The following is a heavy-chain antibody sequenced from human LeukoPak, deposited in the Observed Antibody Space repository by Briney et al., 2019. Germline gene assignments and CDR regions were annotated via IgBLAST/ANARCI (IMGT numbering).Heavy chain of an antibody. V-gene: IGHV3-23*01. J-gene: IGHJ5*02. CDR2: ISGSGGST. D-gene: IGHD3-10*01. CDR1: GFTFSSYA. CDR3: AKDQFGSGTMVRATNWFDP. Sequence: GGSLRLSCAASGFTFSSYAMSWVRQAPGKGLEWVSTISGSGGSTHFADSVKGRFTISRDNSKNTLYLQMNSLRAEDTAVYYCAKDQFGSGTMVRATNWFDPWGQGTLVTVSS.